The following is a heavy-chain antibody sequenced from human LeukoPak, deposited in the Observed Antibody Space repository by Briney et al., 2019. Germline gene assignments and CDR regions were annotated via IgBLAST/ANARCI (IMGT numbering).Heavy chain of an antibody. V-gene: IGHV1-69*04. J-gene: IGHJ4*02. CDR2: IIPILGIA. CDR1: GYTFTSYD. D-gene: IGHD6-19*01. CDR3: AIGGTEWLVRLDY. Sequence: AAVKVSCKASGYTFTSYDINWVRQATGQGLKWMGRIIPILGIANYAQKFQGRVTITADKSTSTAYMELSSLRSEGTAVYYCAIGGTEWLVRLDYWGQGTLVTVSS.